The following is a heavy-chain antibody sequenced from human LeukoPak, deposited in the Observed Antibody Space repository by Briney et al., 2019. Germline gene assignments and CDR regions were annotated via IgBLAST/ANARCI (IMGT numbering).Heavy chain of an antibody. CDR2: ISKSSSYI. CDR3: AAVQNYASGNFDY. V-gene: IGHV3-21*01. CDR1: GFTFSSYS. D-gene: IGHD3-10*01. J-gene: IGHJ4*02. Sequence: GGSLRLSCAASGFTFSSYSMNWVRQAPGKGLEWVSSISKSSSYIYYADSVKGRFTISRTNAKNSLYLQMNRLRAADEIVYSCAAVQNYASGNFDYWGQGTLVTVSS.